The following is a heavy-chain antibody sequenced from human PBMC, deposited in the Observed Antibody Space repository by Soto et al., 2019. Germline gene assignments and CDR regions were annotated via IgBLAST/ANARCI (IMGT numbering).Heavy chain of an antibody. D-gene: IGHD5-12*01. Sequence: PGGSLRLSCVASGFTVSSNYMTWVRQAPGKGLEWVSFIYSGGRTYYADSVTGRFTISRDNSKNTLYLQMNSLRAEDAAVYYCAKDSSGYGIDYWGQGTQVTVAS. CDR1: GFTVSSNY. V-gene: IGHV3-66*01. CDR2: IYSGGRT. CDR3: AKDSSGYGIDY. J-gene: IGHJ4*02.